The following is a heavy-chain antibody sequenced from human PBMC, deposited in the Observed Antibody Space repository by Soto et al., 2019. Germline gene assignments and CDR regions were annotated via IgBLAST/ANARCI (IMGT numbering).Heavy chain of an antibody. CDR1: GFTFSSYS. CDR2: ISGSGGST. D-gene: IGHD6-19*01. CDR3: AKVRSSGWGTGELTIDY. V-gene: IGHV3-23*01. Sequence: GGSLRLSCAASGFTFSSYSMSWVRQAPGKGLEWVSAISGSGGSTYYADSVKGRFTISRDNSKNTLYLQMNSLRAEDTAVYYCAKVRSSGWGTGELTIDYWGQGTLVTVSS. J-gene: IGHJ4*02.